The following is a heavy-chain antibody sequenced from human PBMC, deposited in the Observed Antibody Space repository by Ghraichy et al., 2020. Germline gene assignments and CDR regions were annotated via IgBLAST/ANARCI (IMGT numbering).Heavy chain of an antibody. Sequence: GGSLRLSCAASGFTFSSYSMNWVRQAPGKRLEWVSYISSSSSTIYYADSVKGRFTISRDNAKNSLYLQMNSLRDEDTAVYYCARDTSRDGYIGFDPWGQGTLVTVSS. CDR3: ARDTSRDGYIGFDP. V-gene: IGHV3-48*02. D-gene: IGHD5-24*01. J-gene: IGHJ5*02. CDR2: ISSSSSTI. CDR1: GFTFSSYS.